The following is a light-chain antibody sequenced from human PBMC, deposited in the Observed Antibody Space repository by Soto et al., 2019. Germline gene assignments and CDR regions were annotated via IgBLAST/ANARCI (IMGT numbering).Light chain of an antibody. V-gene: IGLV2-23*01. CDR3: CSYAGSRTVI. CDR2: EAT. Sequence: QSALTQPASVSGSPGQSITISCTGTSNDIGTYNLVSWYQQHPGKAPKLIIYEATKRPSGVSNRFSGSRSGDTASLTISGLQADDDADYHCCSYAGSRTVIFGGGTKLTVL. CDR1: SNDIGTYNL. J-gene: IGLJ2*01.